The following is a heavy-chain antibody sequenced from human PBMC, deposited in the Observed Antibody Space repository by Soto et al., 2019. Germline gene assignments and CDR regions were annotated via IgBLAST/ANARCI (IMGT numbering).Heavy chain of an antibody. Sequence: SETLSLTCTVSGGYISSYYWRWIRQPAGKGLEWIVRIYTSGSTKYNPSLKIRVTMSVDTSKNEFSLKLSSVTTPDTAVYYCALLWQQPRLGPYGMEVWGQGTTVTVSS. CDR3: ALLWQQPRLGPYGMEV. D-gene: IGHD6-13*01. J-gene: IGHJ6*02. V-gene: IGHV4-4*07. CDR2: IYTSGST. CDR1: GGYISSYY.